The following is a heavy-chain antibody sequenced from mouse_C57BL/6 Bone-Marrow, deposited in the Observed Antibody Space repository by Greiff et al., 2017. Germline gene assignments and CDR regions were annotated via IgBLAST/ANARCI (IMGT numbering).Heavy chain of an antibody. CDR2: IDPADSET. Sequence: VQLQQPGAELVRPGSSVKLSCKASGYTFTSYWMHWVKQRPIQGLEWIGNIDPADSETHYNQKFKDKATLTVDTSSSTAYMQLSSLTSEDTAVYYCASFYSSNPYFAMDYWGQGTSVTVSS. J-gene: IGHJ4*01. D-gene: IGHD2-5*01. V-gene: IGHV1-52*01. CDR1: GYTFTSYW. CDR3: ASFYSSNPYFAMDY.